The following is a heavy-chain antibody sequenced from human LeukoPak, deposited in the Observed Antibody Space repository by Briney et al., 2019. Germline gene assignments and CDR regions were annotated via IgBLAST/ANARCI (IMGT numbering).Heavy chain of an antibody. Sequence: SETLSLTCAVYGGSFSGYYWSWIRQPPGKGLEWIGEINHSGSTNYNPSLKSRATISVDTSKNQFSLKLSSVTAADTAVYYCARARRDIVVVPAAPKHYYYGMDVWGQGTTVTVSS. CDR2: INHSGST. V-gene: IGHV4-34*01. CDR1: GGSFSGYY. J-gene: IGHJ6*02. CDR3: ARARRDIVVVPAAPKHYYYGMDV. D-gene: IGHD2-2*01.